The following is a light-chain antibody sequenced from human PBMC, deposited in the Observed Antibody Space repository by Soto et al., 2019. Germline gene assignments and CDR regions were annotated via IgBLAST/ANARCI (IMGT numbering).Light chain of an antibody. V-gene: IGKV1-39*01. CDR3: QQSYSNSIT. CDR1: QSISSH. Sequence: DIPMTQSPSSLSASIGDRVTITCRASQSISSHLYWFQQKPGQAPKLLIYAASSLQSGVPSRFSGSGSGTDFTLTISSLQPEDVATYYCQQSYSNSITFGQGTRLEIK. CDR2: AAS. J-gene: IGKJ5*01.